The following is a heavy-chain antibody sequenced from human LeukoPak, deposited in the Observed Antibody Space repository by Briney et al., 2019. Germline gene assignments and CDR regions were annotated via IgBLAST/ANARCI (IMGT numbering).Heavy chain of an antibody. V-gene: IGHV3-11*01. CDR3: AREASCSSTTCYFDY. CDR2: ISLSGSTK. CDR1: GFNFSDFY. J-gene: IGHJ4*02. D-gene: IGHD2-2*01. Sequence: GGSLRLSCAASGFNFSDFYMSWIRQAPGKGLEWLSSISLSGSTKTYAASVKGRVTVSRDNAKNSVVLHILSLRADDTAVYYCAREASCSSTTCYFDYWGQGTLVTVSS.